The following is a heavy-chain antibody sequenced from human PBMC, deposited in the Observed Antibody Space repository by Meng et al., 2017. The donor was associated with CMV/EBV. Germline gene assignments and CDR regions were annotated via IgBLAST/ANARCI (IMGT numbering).Heavy chain of an antibody. CDR3: TTGRGGYNAEDY. J-gene: IGHJ4*01. V-gene: IGHV3-15*01. CDR2: IKSKVDGGTT. D-gene: IGHD1-1*01. Sequence: EGQLVESGGRLIKPGESLRLSCEVSGLNFRDAWMSWVRQAPGKGPEWVALIKSKVDGGTTDYTAPVRGRFIFSRDDSKNTIYLQMNDVKIEDTAIYYCTTGRGGYNAEDYWGHGTLVTVSS. CDR1: GLNFRDAW.